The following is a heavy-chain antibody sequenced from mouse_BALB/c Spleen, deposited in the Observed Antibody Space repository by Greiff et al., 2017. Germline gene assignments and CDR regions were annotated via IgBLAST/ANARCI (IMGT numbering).Heavy chain of an antibody. CDR1: GYAFTNYL. V-gene: IGHV1-54*01. CDR2: INPGSGGT. Sequence: VKLQESGAELVRPGTSVKVSCKASGYAFTNYLIEWVKQRPGQGLEWIGVINPGSGGTNYNEKFKGKATLTADKSSSTAYMQLSSLTSDDSAVYFCARRGVMTTVVATKAMDYWGQGTSVTVSS. D-gene: IGHD1-1*01. J-gene: IGHJ4*01. CDR3: ARRGVMTTVVATKAMDY.